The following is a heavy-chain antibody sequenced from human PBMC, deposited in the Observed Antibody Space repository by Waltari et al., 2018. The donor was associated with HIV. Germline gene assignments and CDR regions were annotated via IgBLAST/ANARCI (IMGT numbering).Heavy chain of an antibody. V-gene: IGHV3-23*01. J-gene: IGHJ5*02. D-gene: IGHD5-12*01. CDR3: ARRRGDYDSVPFDP. CDR1: GFTFSAYA. CDR2: ITGSGLTT. Sequence: EVQLLESGGGLVQPGGSLRLSCAAYGFTFSAYAMSWVRQAPGKGLEWVSLITGSGLTTHYADSVKGRFTISRDNSKNTQYLQMNSLRVDDTAVYYCARRRGDYDSVPFDPWGQGILVSVSS.